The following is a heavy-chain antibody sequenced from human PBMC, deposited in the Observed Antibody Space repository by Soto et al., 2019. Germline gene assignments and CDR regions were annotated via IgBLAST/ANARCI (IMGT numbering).Heavy chain of an antibody. CDR3: AREPALPTVFGVDVHPDAFDV. D-gene: IGHD3-3*01. Sequence: SETLSLTCTVSGGSLSTGDYYWSWIRQPPGKGLEWIGFIVKTGITSSNPSLKSRVTISVDPSKNQFSLNLNSVTATDTAVYFCAREPALPTVFGVDVHPDAFDVWGHGTMVTVSS. J-gene: IGHJ3*01. V-gene: IGHV4-30-4*01. CDR2: IVKTGIT. CDR1: GGSLSTGDYY.